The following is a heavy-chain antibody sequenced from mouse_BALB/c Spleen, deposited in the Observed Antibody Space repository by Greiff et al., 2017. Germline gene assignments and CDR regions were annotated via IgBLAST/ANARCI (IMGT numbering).Heavy chain of an antibody. CDR3: ARDHRYDAMDY. CDR2: IWAGGST. D-gene: IGHD2-14*01. Sequence: VHLVESGPGLVAPSQSLSITCTVSGFSLTSYGVHWVRQPPGKGLEWLGVIWAGGSTNYNSALMSRLSISKDNSKSQVFLKMNSLQTDDTAMYYCARDHRYDAMDYWGQGTSVTVSS. CDR1: GFSLTSYG. V-gene: IGHV2-9*02. J-gene: IGHJ4*01.